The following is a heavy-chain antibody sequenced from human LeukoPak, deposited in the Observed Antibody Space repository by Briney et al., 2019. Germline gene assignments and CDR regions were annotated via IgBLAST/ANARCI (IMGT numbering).Heavy chain of an antibody. CDR1: GYSFTSYW. D-gene: IGHD6-25*01. Sequence: GESLKISCKGSGYSFTSYWIGWVRQMPGKGLEWMGVIHPGEYERRYSPSFEGQVTISADRSISTAYMQWSSLKASDTAMYYCARRTDSGWKWFDPWGQGTLVTVS. CDR2: IHPGEYER. CDR3: ARRTDSGWKWFDP. V-gene: IGHV5-51*01. J-gene: IGHJ5*02.